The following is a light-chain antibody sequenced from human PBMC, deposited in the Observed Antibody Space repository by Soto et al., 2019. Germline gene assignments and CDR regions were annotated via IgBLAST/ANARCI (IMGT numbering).Light chain of an antibody. CDR3: NSFRVRHLYV. Sequence: SALTQPASLSGSPGHTVTITCTGTSINIGGYTTVSWYQHHPGKAPKLITYEVTHRPSGVSGRFSASKSGNTASLTISGLQAEDDSDFYCNSFRVRHLYVFGTGTKVT. CDR2: EVT. J-gene: IGLJ1*01. CDR1: SINIGGYTT. V-gene: IGLV2-14*01.